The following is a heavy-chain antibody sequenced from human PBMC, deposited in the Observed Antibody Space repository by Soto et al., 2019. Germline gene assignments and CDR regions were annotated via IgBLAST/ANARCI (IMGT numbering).Heavy chain of an antibody. V-gene: IGHV6-1*01. CDR2: TYYRSKWYN. J-gene: IGHJ3*02. CDR1: GDSVSSNSVA. Sequence: PSQTLSLTCAISGDSVSSNSVAWNWIRQSPSRGLEWLGRTYYRSKWYNDYAVSVKSRITINPDTSKNQFSLQLNSVTPEDTAVYYCARGQKYYDFWSGYPTYPDAFDIWGQGTMVTVSS. D-gene: IGHD3-3*01. CDR3: ARGQKYYDFWSGYPTYPDAFDI.